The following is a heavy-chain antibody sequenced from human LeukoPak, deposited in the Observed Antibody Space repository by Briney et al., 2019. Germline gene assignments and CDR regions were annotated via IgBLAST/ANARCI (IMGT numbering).Heavy chain of an antibody. J-gene: IGHJ4*02. Sequence: GGSLRLSCAASGFTFNNAWMTLVRQAPGKGLEWVGRIYTKPDGATTDYAAPVKGRFTISGDASKNTLYLQMNSLTTDDTAVYYCTTYTSGCCNHWGQGTLVIVSS. CDR1: GFTFNNAW. V-gene: IGHV3-15*01. D-gene: IGHD6-19*01. CDR2: IYTKPDGATT. CDR3: TTYTSGCCNH.